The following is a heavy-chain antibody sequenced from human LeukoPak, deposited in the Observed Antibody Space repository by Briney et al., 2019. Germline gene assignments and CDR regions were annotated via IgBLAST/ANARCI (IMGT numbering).Heavy chain of an antibody. V-gene: IGHV4-39*07. D-gene: IGHD2-21*01. CDR2: IYYSGST. J-gene: IGHJ5*02. CDR1: GGSISSSSYY. CDR3: ARVYSAHMLNWFDP. Sequence: SSETLSLTCTVSGGSISSSSYYWGWIRQPPGKGLEWIGSIYYSGSTYYNPSLKSRVTISVDTSKNQFSLKLSSVTAADTAVYYCARVYSAHMLNWFDPWGQGTLVTVSS.